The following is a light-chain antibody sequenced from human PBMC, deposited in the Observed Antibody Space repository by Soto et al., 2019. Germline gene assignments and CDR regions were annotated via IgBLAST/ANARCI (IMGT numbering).Light chain of an antibody. CDR3: QQYGSSPRFT. V-gene: IGKV3-20*01. CDR1: QSVSSSY. Sequence: ELVLTQSPGTLSLSPGERATLSCRASQSVSSSYLAWYQQKPGQAPRLLIYGASSRATGIPDRLSGSGSGTDFTLSISRLEPEDFAVYYCQQYGSSPRFTFGPGTKVDIK. J-gene: IGKJ3*01. CDR2: GAS.